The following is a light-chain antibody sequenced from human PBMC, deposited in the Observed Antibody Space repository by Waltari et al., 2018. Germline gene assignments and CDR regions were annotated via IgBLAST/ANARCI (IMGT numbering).Light chain of an antibody. J-gene: IGKJ1*01. CDR3: LQHNTYPRT. CDR2: AAS. V-gene: IGKV1-17*01. CDR1: QAISND. Sequence: DIQMTQSHSSLSASVGDTVTITCRASQAISNDLNWFQQKPGKAPKLLIYAASSLESGVPSRFGGSGSGTDFTLTISSLQPEDFAVYYCLQHNTYPRTFGQGTKVEIK.